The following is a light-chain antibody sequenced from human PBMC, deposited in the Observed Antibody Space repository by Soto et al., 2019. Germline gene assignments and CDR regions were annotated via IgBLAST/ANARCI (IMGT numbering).Light chain of an antibody. J-gene: IGLJ1*01. V-gene: IGLV2-14*01. Sequence: QSVLTQPASVSGSPGQSITISCPGSSRDVGGYNYVSWYQQHPGEVPKLMIYEVRNRPTGISNRFSGSKSGNTASLTISGLRAEDEADYYCNSYTSSNTPFVFGTGTKVTVL. CDR1: SRDVGGYNY. CDR2: EVR. CDR3: NSYTSSNTPFV.